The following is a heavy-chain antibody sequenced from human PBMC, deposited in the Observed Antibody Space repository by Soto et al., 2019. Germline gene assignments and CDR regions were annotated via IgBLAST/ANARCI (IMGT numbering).Heavy chain of an antibody. CDR1: GFSLSTSW. V-gene: IGHV3-7*01. Sequence: EVQLVESGGGLVQPGGSLRLSCTASGFSLSTSWMNWVRQAPGKGLEWVANIVQDGSDKYYVDSVKGRFTISRDNAKNSLYLQMTSLRAEDTAVYYCASKRLYFYSLDVWGQGTTVTVSS. J-gene: IGHJ6*02. CDR2: IVQDGSDK. CDR3: ASKRLYFYSLDV.